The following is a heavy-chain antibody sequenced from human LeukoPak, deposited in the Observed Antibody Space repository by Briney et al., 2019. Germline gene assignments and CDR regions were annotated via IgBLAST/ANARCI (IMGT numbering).Heavy chain of an antibody. CDR3: ARPCYYDSSGVIDY. D-gene: IGHD3-22*01. J-gene: IGHJ4*02. CDR2: INPNSGGT. V-gene: IGHV1-2*02. CDR1: GYTFTGYY. Sequence: RASVKVSCKASGYTFTGYYMHWVRQAPGQGLEWMGWINPNSGGTNYAQKFQGRVTMTRDMSISTAYMELSRLRSDDTAVYYCARPCYYDSSGVIDYWGQGTLVTVSS.